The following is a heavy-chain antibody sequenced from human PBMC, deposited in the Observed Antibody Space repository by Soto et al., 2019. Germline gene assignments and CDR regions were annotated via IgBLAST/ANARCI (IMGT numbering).Heavy chain of an antibody. D-gene: IGHD6-13*01. Sequence: TSETLSLTCTVSGGSISSSSFHWGWIRQPPGKGLEWIGSIYYSGSTYYSPSLKSRVTISVDTSKNHFSLKLSSVTPANTDVYYCARRERAAGTDWWFDPWGQGTLVT. J-gene: IGHJ5*02. CDR2: IYYSGST. CDR3: ARRERAAGTDWWFDP. V-gene: IGHV4-39*02. CDR1: GGSISSSSFH.